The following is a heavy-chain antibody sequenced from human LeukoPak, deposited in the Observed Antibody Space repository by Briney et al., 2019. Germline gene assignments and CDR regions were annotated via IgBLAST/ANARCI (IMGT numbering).Heavy chain of an antibody. J-gene: IGHJ4*02. Sequence: GGSLRLSCAASGFTFSSYAMSWVRQAPGKGLEWVSAISGSGGSTYYADSVKGRFTISRDNSKNTLYLQINSLRAEDTAVYYCAKDGDPLYYDSSFDYWGQGTLVTVSS. CDR1: GFTFSSYA. CDR3: AKDGDPLYYDSSFDY. CDR2: ISGSGGST. D-gene: IGHD3-22*01. V-gene: IGHV3-23*01.